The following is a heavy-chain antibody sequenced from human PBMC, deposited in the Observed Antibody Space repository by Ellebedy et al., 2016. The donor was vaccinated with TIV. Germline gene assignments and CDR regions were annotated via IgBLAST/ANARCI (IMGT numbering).Heavy chain of an antibody. CDR3: ATYTTGRLDY. V-gene: IGHV4-59*08. Sequence: MPSETLSLTCPVSGGSISSYYWTWIRQPPGKGLEWIAYFYHSGNTNYSPSLKSRVTISVDTSKNQFSLKLSSVTAADTAVYYCATYTTGRLDYWGQGTLVTVSS. CDR2: FYHSGNT. J-gene: IGHJ4*02. D-gene: IGHD1-1*01. CDR1: GGSISSYY.